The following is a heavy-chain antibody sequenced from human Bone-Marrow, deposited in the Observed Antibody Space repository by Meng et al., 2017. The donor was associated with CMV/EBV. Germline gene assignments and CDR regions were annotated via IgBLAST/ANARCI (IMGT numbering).Heavy chain of an antibody. CDR1: GGSISSSSYY. J-gene: IGHJ6*01. D-gene: IGHD2-2*01. CDR3: ARGTIVVVPAAIGQSGYYYYYGMDV. Sequence: SETLSLTCTVSGGSISSSSYYWGWIRQPPGKGLEWIGSIYYSGSTYYNPSLKSRVTISVDTSKNQFSLKLSSVTAADTAVYYCARGTIVVVPAAIGQSGYYYYYGMDVWGQGTTVTGSS. CDR2: IYYSGST. V-gene: IGHV4-39*07.